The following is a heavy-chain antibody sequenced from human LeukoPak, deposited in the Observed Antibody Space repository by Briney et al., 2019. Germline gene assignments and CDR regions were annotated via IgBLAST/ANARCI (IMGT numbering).Heavy chain of an antibody. CDR2: ISSSSSYI. V-gene: IGHV3-21*01. CDR1: GFTFSSYE. J-gene: IGHJ5*02. D-gene: IGHD3-22*01. Sequence: PGGSLRLSCAASGFTFSSYEMNWVRQAPGKGLEWVSSISSSSSYIYYADSVKGRFTISRDNAKSSLYLQMNSLRAEDTAVYYCASREGSSGAMLFDPWGQGTLVTVSS. CDR3: ASREGSSGAMLFDP.